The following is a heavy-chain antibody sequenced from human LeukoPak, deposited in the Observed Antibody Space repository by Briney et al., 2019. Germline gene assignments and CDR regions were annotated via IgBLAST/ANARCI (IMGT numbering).Heavy chain of an antibody. CDR1: RFTVSSNY. V-gene: IGHV3-53*01. Sequence: GGSLRLSCAASRFTVSSNYISWVRQAPGKGLGWVSVISSGGSTDYADSVKGRFTISRDNSKNTLYLQMNSLRVEDTAVYYCARSSHYDILTGYSEEDAFDIWGQGTMVTVSS. D-gene: IGHD3-9*01. J-gene: IGHJ3*02. CDR3: ARSSHYDILTGYSEEDAFDI. CDR2: ISSGGST.